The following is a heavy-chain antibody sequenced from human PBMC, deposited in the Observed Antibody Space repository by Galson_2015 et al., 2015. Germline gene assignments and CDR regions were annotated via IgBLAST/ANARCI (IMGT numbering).Heavy chain of an antibody. CDR1: GFSFNSYE. CDR2: IGSSGSAI. J-gene: IGHJ4*02. V-gene: IGHV3-48*03. Sequence: SLRLSCAASGFSFNSYEMNWVRQAPGKGLEWVSCIGSSGSAIHYADSVKGRFTISRDNAKTSLYLQMNSLRGEDTAVYYCARADWELGAIDSWGQGTLVIVSS. CDR3: ARADWELGAIDS. D-gene: IGHD3-9*01.